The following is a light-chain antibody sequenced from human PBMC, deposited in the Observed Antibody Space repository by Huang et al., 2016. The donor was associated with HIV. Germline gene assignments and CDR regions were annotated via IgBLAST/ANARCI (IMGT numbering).Light chain of an antibody. Sequence: DIQMTQSPSSLSASVGDRVTITCRASQGISDSLAWYQQKPGRAPKFLVYAASRLESGVPSRFRGSGSGTDYTLTISSLQPEDFATYYCQQYYRAPPTFGHGTKVEIK. CDR1: QGISDS. J-gene: IGKJ1*01. V-gene: IGKV1-NL1*01. CDR3: QQYYRAPPT. CDR2: AAS.